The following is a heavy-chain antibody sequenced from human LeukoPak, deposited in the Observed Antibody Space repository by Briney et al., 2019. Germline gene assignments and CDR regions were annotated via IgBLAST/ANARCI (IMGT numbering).Heavy chain of an antibody. Sequence: PGGSLRLSCAASGFSFSSYWMHWVRQAPGEGLVWVSRINSDGSNTNYADSVKGRFTISRDNAKNTLYLQMNSLRAEDTAVYYCARDPSSYYDFWSGYTGSEERWFDPWGQGTLVTVSP. CDR1: GFSFSSYW. V-gene: IGHV3-74*01. D-gene: IGHD3-3*01. J-gene: IGHJ5*02. CDR2: INSDGSNT. CDR3: ARDPSSYYDFWSGYTGSEERWFDP.